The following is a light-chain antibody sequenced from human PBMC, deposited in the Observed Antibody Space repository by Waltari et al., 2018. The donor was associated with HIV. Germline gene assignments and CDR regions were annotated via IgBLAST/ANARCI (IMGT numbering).Light chain of an antibody. CDR1: SSNIGNNY. CDR3: GTWESSLSACV. CDR2: DKC. Sequence: QSVLTQPPSVSAAPGQKFTISCSGSSSNIGNNYITWYQHHPGTAPKILIYDKCKRTSGIPNRCSGCKSGTSAPLGIPGLQTGDEADDYCGTWESSLSACVFGGGTKLTV. V-gene: IGLV1-51*01. J-gene: IGLJ3*02.